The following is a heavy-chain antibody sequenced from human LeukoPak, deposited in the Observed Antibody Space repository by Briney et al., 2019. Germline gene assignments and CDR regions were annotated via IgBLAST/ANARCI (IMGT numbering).Heavy chain of an antibody. CDR1: GYTFTGYY. J-gene: IGHJ6*03. V-gene: IGHV1-2*06. Sequence: ASVKVSCKASGYTFTGYYMHWVRQAPGQGLEWMGRINPNSGGTNYAQKFQGRVTMTRETSISTAYMELSRLRSDDTAVYYCARDNQLGYCSSTSCPYYYYMDVWGKGTTVTVSS. CDR3: ARDNQLGYCSSTSCPYYYYMDV. CDR2: INPNSGGT. D-gene: IGHD2-2*01.